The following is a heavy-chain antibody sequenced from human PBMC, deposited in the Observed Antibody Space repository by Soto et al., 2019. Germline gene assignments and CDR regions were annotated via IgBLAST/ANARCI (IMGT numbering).Heavy chain of an antibody. J-gene: IGHJ6*02. Sequence: ASVTVYFTASGYSFTDYHIHWVRQAPGQGLEGLGRINPKSGGTSTAQKFQGWVTMTTDTSISTASMELTRLTSDDTAIYYCARGDSTDCSNGVCSFFYDHDMDVWGQGTTVTVSS. D-gene: IGHD2-8*01. CDR3: ARGDSTDCSNGVCSFFYDHDMDV. CDR1: GYSFTDYH. CDR2: INPKSGGT. V-gene: IGHV1-2*04.